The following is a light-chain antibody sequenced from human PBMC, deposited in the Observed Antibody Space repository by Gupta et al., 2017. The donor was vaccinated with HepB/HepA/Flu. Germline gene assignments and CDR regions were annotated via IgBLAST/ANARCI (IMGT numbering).Light chain of an antibody. CDR3: NSYTSSSTVV. CDR2: DVS. J-gene: IGLJ2*01. V-gene: IGLV2-14*03. Sequence: TGTSSDVGAYNYVSWYQQHPGKAPKVILYDVSNRPSGVSNRFSGSKSGNTASLIISGLQAEDEADYYCNSYTSSSTVVFGGGTKLTVL. CDR1: SSDVGAYNY.